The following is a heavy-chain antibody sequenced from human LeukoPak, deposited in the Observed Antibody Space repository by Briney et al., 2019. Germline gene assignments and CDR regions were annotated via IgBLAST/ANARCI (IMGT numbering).Heavy chain of an antibody. CDR3: ARVGARYYFDY. CDR2: IYYSGST. CDR1: GGSISSYY. Sequence: SETLSLTCTVSGGSISSYYWSWIRQPPGKGLEWIGYIYYSGSTNYNPSLKSRVTMSVDTSKNQFSLKLSSVTAADTAVYYCARVGARYYFDYWGQGTLVTVSS. J-gene: IGHJ4*02. D-gene: IGHD1-26*01. V-gene: IGHV4-59*01.